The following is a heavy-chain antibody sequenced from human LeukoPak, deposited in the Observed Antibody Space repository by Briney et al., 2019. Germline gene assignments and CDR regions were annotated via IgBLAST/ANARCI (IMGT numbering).Heavy chain of an antibody. V-gene: IGHV4-34*01. J-gene: IGHJ4*02. CDR2: INHSGST. Sequence: SETLFLTCAVYCGSFSGYYRSRIRQPPGKGLEWIGEINHSGSTNYNPSLKSRVTISVDTSKNQFSLKLSSVTAADTAVYYCARGYSSSWSYFDYWGQGTLVTVSS. CDR1: CGSFSGYY. CDR3: ARGYSSSWSYFDY. D-gene: IGHD6-13*01.